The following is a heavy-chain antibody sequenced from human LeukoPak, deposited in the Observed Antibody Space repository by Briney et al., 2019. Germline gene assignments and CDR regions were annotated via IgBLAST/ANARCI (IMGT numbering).Heavy chain of an antibody. V-gene: IGHV3-11*05. D-gene: IGHD1-26*01. CDR1: GFTLSDYY. CDR3: ARDSGSYYDY. Sequence: GGSLRLSCAASGFTLSDYYMSWIRQAPGKGLEGISHISSSSSYTNYSDSVKGRFTISRDNAKNSLHLQMSSLRAEDTAVYYCARDSGSYYDYWGQGTLVTVSS. J-gene: IGHJ4*02. CDR2: ISSSSSYT.